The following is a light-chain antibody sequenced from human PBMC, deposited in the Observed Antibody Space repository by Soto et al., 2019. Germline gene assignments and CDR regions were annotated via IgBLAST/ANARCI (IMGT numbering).Light chain of an antibody. CDR2: GAS. CDR1: QTVSNSF. Sequence: EIVLTQTLGTLSLSPGERATLSCRASQTVSNSFLAWYQHKPGQAPRLLVYGASTRATGIPDRFSGSGSGTEFTLTISRLQSEDFAVYYCQQCSNWPPITFGQGTRLEIK. J-gene: IGKJ5*01. V-gene: IGKV3D-20*02. CDR3: QQCSNWPPIT.